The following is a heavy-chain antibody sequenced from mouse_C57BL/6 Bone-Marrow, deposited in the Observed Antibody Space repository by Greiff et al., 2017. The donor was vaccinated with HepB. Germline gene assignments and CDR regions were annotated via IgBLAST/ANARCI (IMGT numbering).Heavy chain of an antibody. D-gene: IGHD1-1*01. Sequence: DVHLVESGGDLVKPGGSLKLSCAASGFTFSSYGMSWVRQTPDKRLEWVATISSGGSYTYYPYSVKGRFTISRDNAKKTLYLQMSSLKSEDTAMYYCARHVHYYGSSHWYFDVWGTGTTVTVSS. CDR1: GFTFSSYG. CDR3: ARHVHYYGSSHWYFDV. V-gene: IGHV5-6*01. CDR2: ISSGGSYT. J-gene: IGHJ1*03.